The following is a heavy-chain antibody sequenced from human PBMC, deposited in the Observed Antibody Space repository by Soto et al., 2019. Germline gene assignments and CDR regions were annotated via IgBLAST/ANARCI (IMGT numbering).Heavy chain of an antibody. Sequence: SETLSLTCTVSGGSISSYYWSWIRQPPGKGLEWIGYMYYGGRTNYNPSLKSRVTISVDTSKMQVSLKLSSVTAADTAVYFCARGKPSPLIVRSSRGPWFDPWGQGTLVTAPQ. D-gene: IGHD2-15*01. V-gene: IGHV4-59*08. J-gene: IGHJ5*02. CDR1: GGSISSYY. CDR2: MYYGGRT. CDR3: ARGKPSPLIVRSSRGPWFDP.